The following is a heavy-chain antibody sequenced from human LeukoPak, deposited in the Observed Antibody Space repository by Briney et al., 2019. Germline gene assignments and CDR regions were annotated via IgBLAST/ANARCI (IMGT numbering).Heavy chain of an antibody. CDR1: GFTFSSYG. V-gene: IGHV3-23*01. Sequence: PGGSLRLSCAASGFTFSSYGMSWVRQAPGKGLEWVSAISGSGGSTYYADSVKGRFTISRDNSKNTLYLQMNSLRAEDTAVYYCAKDNYGSGSFYYYYYYYMDVWGKGTTVTISS. D-gene: IGHD3-10*01. J-gene: IGHJ6*03. CDR2: ISGSGGST. CDR3: AKDNYGSGSFYYYYYYYMDV.